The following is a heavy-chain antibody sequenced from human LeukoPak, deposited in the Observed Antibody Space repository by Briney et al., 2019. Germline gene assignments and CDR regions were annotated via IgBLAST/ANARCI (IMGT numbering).Heavy chain of an antibody. CDR2: INPNSGDT. CDR1: GYTLTDDF. D-gene: IGHD6-13*01. CDR3: ARGYTPPHTSIEY. Sequence: GASVKVSSKASGYTLTDDFIHCVRRAPGQGLEWMGWINPNSGDTDYAQQFQGRVTMTRDTSITTAYMELSSLRSDDTAVYYCARGYTPPHTSIEYWGQGTLVTVSS. J-gene: IGHJ1*01. V-gene: IGHV1-2*02.